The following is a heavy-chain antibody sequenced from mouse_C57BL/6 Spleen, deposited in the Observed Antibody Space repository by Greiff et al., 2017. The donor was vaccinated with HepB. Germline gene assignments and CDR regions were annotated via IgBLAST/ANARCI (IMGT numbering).Heavy chain of an antibody. D-gene: IGHD3-3*01. J-gene: IGHJ4*01. CDR1: GYTFTSYG. V-gene: IGHV1-81*01. Sequence: QVQLQQSGAELARPGASVKLSCKASGYTFTSYGISWVKQRTGQGLEWIGEIYPRSGNTYYNEKFKGKATLTADKSSSTAYMALRSLTAEDSAVYFWAGGSRRDAMDYWGQGTSVTVSS. CDR2: IYPRSGNT. CDR3: AGGSRRDAMDY.